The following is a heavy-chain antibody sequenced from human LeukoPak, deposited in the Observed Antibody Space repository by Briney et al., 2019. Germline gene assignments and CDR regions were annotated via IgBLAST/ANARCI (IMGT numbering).Heavy chain of an antibody. J-gene: IGHJ6*02. CDR2: ISSSGSTI. CDR3: ARSWIQLWLNYYYGMDV. CDR1: GFTFSDYY. Sequence: GGSQRLSCAASGFTFSDYYMSWIRQAPGKGLEWVSYISSSGSTIYYADSVKGRFTISRDNAKNSLYLQMNSLRAEDTAVYYCARSWIQLWLNYYYGMDVWGQGTTVTVSS. V-gene: IGHV3-11*01. D-gene: IGHD5-18*01.